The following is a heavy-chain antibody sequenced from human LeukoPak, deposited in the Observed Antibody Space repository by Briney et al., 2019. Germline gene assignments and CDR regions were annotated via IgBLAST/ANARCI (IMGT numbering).Heavy chain of an antibody. Sequence: PSETLSLTCTVSGGSISSSSYYWGWIRQPPGKGLDWIGSIYYSGSTYYNPSLKSRVTISVDTSKNQFSLKLSSVTAADTAVYYCARGYSSGFSFYWGQGTLVTVSS. V-gene: IGHV4-39*07. CDR1: GGSISSSSYY. D-gene: IGHD6-19*01. J-gene: IGHJ4*02. CDR2: IYYSGST. CDR3: ARGYSSGFSFY.